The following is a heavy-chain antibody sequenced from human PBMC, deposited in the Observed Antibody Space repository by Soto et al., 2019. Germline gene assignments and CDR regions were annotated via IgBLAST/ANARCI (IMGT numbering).Heavy chain of an antibody. CDR1: GFTFGDSY. J-gene: IGHJ5*02. V-gene: IGHV3-11*06. Sequence: PGGSLRLSCAGSGFTFGDSYMSWIRQAPGKGLEWLSYISPGSRYPAYADSVKGRFTISRDNAKRSLYLQMMSLTAEDTAIYYCARQLPVGATSWFDPWGQGTLVTVSS. CDR2: ISPGSRYP. D-gene: IGHD1-26*01. CDR3: ARQLPVGATSWFDP.